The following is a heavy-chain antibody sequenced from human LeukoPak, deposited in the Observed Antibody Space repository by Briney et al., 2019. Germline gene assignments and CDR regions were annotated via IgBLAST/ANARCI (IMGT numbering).Heavy chain of an antibody. D-gene: IGHD2/OR15-2a*01. V-gene: IGHV3-74*01. CDR2: ISTDGSST. CDR1: GFTFSRYW. J-gene: IGHJ6*02. CDR3: ASYLTSIPSGMDV. Sequence: GGSLRLSCAASGFTFSRYWMDWLRQAPGRGLVWVSRISTDGSSTSYADSVKGRFTISRDNGKNTLYLQMNSLRAEDTAVYYCASYLTSIPSGMDVWGQGTTVTVSS.